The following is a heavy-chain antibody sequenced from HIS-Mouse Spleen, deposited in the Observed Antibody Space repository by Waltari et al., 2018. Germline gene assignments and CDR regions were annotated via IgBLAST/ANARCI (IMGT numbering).Heavy chain of an antibody. D-gene: IGHD3-3*01. CDR3: ARAPTGFLEWFDAFDI. CDR2: IYYSGRT. J-gene: IGHJ3*02. V-gene: IGHV4-39*07. CDR1: GCSISSSSYY. Sequence: QLQLQESGPGLVKPSETLSLTCTVSGCSISSSSYYWGWIRQPPWKGLEWIGSIYYSGRTGSSPSLRSRVTIAVDTSKNQFSLRLSSVTAADTAVYYCARAPTGFLEWFDAFDIWGQGTMVTVSS.